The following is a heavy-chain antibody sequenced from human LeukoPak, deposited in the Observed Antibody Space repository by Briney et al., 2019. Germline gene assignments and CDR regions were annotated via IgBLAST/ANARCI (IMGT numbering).Heavy chain of an antibody. CDR2: INHSGGT. CDR1: GGSFSGYY. D-gene: IGHD3-10*01. V-gene: IGHV4-34*01. J-gene: IGHJ4*02. Sequence: PSETLSLTCAVYGGSFSGYYWSWIRQPPGKGLEWIGEINHSGGTNYNPSLKSRVTISVDTSKNQFSLKLSSVTAADTAVYYCARGGGSFDYWGQGTLVTVSS. CDR3: ARGGGSFDY.